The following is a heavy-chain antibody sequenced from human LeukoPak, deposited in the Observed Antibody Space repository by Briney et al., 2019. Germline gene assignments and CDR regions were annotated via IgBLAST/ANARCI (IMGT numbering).Heavy chain of an antibody. V-gene: IGHV4-34*01. CDR3: ARGLSGGGEDY. CDR2: INHSGST. D-gene: IGHD2-21*01. Sequence: SETLSLTCAVYGGSFSGYYWSWIRQPPGKGLEWIGEINHSGSTNYNPSLKSRVTISVDTSKNQFSLKLSSVTAADTAVYYCARGLSGGGEDYWGQGTLVTVS. J-gene: IGHJ4*02. CDR1: GGSFSGYY.